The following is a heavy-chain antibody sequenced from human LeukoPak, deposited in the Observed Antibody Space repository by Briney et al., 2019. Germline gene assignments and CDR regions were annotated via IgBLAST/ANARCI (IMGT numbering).Heavy chain of an antibody. V-gene: IGHV5-51*01. CDR2: IYPGDSDT. CDR3: ARHGSSWSRFQYYFDY. Sequence: KAGESLKISCKGSGYSFTSYWIGWVRQMPGKGLEWMGIIYPGDSDTRYSPSFQGQVTISADKSISTAYLQWSSLKASDTAMYYCARHGSSWSRFQYYFDYWGQGTLVTVSS. D-gene: IGHD6-13*01. J-gene: IGHJ4*02. CDR1: GYSFTSYW.